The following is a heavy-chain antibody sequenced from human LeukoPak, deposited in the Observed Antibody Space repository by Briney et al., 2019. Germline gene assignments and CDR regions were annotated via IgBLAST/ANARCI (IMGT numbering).Heavy chain of an antibody. Sequence: SQTLSLTCTVSGGSISSGDYYWSWIRQPPGKGLEWIGYIYYSGSTYYNPSLKSRVTTSVDTSKNQFSLKLSSVTAADTAVYYCARAVPAADFDYWGQGTLVTVSS. CDR2: IYYSGST. D-gene: IGHD2-2*01. CDR3: ARAVPAADFDY. V-gene: IGHV4-30-4*08. J-gene: IGHJ4*02. CDR1: GGSISSGDYY.